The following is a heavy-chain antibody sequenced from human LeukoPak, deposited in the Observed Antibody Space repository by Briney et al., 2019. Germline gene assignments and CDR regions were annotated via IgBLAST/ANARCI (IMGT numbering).Heavy chain of an antibody. V-gene: IGHV1-2*06. CDR3: ARGPNRVAAAGTNAFDI. D-gene: IGHD6-13*01. CDR2: INPNSGGT. J-gene: IGHJ3*02. CDR1: GFTFTSSA. Sequence: ASVKVSCKASGFTFTSSAVHWVRQAPGQGLEWMGRINPNSGGTNYAQKFQGRVTMTRDTSISTAYMELSRLRSDDTAVYYCARGPNRVAAAGTNAFDIWGQGTMVTVSS.